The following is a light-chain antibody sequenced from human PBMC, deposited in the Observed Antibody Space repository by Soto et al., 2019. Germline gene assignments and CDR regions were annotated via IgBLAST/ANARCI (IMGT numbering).Light chain of an antibody. Sequence: EIVMTQSPATLSVSPGERVTLSCRASQSISINLAWYQRKPGQSPRLLFSGASTRATGVPVRFSGSGSGTESTLSISSLQSEDFAVYYCQQHNNWPPTFGQGTKVEIK. CDR2: GAS. CDR3: QQHNNWPPT. CDR1: QSISIN. J-gene: IGKJ1*01. V-gene: IGKV3-15*01.